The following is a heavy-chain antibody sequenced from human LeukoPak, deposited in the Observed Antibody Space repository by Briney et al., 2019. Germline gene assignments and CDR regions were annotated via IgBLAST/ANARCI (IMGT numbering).Heavy chain of an antibody. V-gene: IGHV3-21*01. CDR3: TRAPYSSGWYTVDF. Sequence: GGSLRLSCAASGFTFSSNAMNWVRQAPGKGLEWVSSISMSSAYIYYADSVKGRFTISRDNAKNSLYLQMDSLRDEDTAVYYCTRAPYSSGWYTVDFWGQGTLVTVSS. D-gene: IGHD6-19*01. CDR1: GFTFSSNA. CDR2: ISMSSAYI. J-gene: IGHJ4*02.